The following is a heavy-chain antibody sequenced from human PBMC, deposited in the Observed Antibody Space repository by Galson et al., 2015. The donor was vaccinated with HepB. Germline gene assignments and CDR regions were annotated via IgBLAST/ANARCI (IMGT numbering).Heavy chain of an antibody. V-gene: IGHV3-11*01. D-gene: IGHD3-3*01. J-gene: IGHJ2*01. CDR2: ISSSGSTI. CDR3: ARVPAVRFLEWLPRHWYFDL. CDR1: GFTFSDYY. Sequence: SLRLSCAASGFTFSDYYMSWIRQAPGKGLEWVSYISSSGSTIYYADSVKGRFTISRDNAKNSLYLQMNSLRAEDTAVYYCARVPAVRFLEWLPRHWYFDLWGRGTLVTVSS.